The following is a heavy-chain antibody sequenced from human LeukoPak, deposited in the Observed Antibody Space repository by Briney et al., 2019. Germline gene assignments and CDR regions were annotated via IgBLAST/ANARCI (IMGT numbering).Heavy chain of an antibody. D-gene: IGHD3-22*01. J-gene: IGHJ4*02. V-gene: IGHV3-30-3*01. CDR3: ARTRYDSSGYYHSAPFDY. CDR2: ILYDGSNK. Sequence: GGSLRLSCAASGFTFTTYAMHWVRQAPGKGLEWVAVILYDGSNKYYADSVKGRFTISRDNSKNTLYLQMNSLRAEDTAVYYCARTRYDSSGYYHSAPFDYWGQGTLVTVSS. CDR1: GFTFTTYA.